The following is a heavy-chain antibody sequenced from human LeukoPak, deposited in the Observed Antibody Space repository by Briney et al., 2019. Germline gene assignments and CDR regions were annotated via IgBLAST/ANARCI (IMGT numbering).Heavy chain of an antibody. J-gene: IGHJ4*02. Sequence: GGSLRLSCAASGFTFSSYWMNWARQAPGKGLEWVGRIRSNSDGGTIDYAASVKDRFTLSRDDSKNTLYLQLNSLQTADTAVYYCAKGSYYDSSGSFYFDYWGQGTLVTVSS. CDR1: GFTFSSYW. CDR3: AKGSYYDSSGSFYFDY. D-gene: IGHD3-22*01. V-gene: IGHV3-15*07. CDR2: IRSNSDGGTI.